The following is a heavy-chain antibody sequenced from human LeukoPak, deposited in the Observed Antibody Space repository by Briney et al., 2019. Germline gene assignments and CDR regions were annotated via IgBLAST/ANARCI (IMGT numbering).Heavy chain of an antibody. J-gene: IGHJ4*02. Sequence: GGSLRLSCAASGFTFSSYSMNWVRQAPGKGLEWVSSISSSSSYIYYADSVKGRFTISRDNAKNSLYLQMNSLRAEDTAVYYCASAKARIAAAGMSFDYWGQGTLVTVSS. CDR3: ASAKARIAAAGMSFDY. CDR2: ISSSSSYI. D-gene: IGHD6-13*01. V-gene: IGHV3-21*04. CDR1: GFTFSSYS.